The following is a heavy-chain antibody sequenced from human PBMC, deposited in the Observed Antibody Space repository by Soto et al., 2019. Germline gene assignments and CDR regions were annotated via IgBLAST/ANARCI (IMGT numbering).Heavy chain of an antibody. CDR2: IYYSGST. D-gene: IGHD6-25*01. CDR3: ARHEVSGWQAYY. Sequence: SETLSLTCTVSGGSISSYYWSWIRQPPGKGLEWIGYIYYSGSTNYNPSLKSRVTISVDTSKNQFSLKLSSVTAADTAVYYCARHEVSGWQAYYWGQGTLVTVSS. V-gene: IGHV4-59*08. J-gene: IGHJ4*02. CDR1: GGSISSYY.